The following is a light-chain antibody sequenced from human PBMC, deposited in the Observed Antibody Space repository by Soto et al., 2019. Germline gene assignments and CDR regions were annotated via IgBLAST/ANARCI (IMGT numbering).Light chain of an antibody. CDR1: QSIAYY. CDR2: AAS. V-gene: IGKV1-39*01. CDR3: QQSSNSPMYT. Sequence: DIQMTQSPSSLSASVGDRVTITCRASQSIAYYLNWFQQKPGKAPKLLIYAASSLQSGVPSRFCGSGSGTDFTLTISSLQPEDFATYYCQQSSNSPMYTFGQGTKLYVK. J-gene: IGKJ2*01.